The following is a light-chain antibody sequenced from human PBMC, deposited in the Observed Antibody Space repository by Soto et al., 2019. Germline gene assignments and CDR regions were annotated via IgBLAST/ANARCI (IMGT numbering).Light chain of an antibody. J-gene: IGKJ1*01. CDR2: GAS. V-gene: IGKV3-20*01. CDR1: QSVSSSY. Sequence: EFVLTQSPATLSLSPGERATLSCRASQSVSSSYLAWYQQKPGQAPRLLIYGASSRATGIPDRFSGSGSGTDFTLTISRLEPEDFAVYYCQQYCSSPPVTFGQGTKVDIK. CDR3: QQYCSSPPVT.